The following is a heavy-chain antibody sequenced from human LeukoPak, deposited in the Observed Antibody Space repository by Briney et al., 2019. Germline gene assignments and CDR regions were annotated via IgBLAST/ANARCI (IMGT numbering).Heavy chain of an antibody. Sequence: PGGSLRLSCAASGFTFGSYSMNWVRQAPGKGLEWGSSISCSSSYIYYADSVKGRFTISRDNAKNSLYLQMNSLRAEDTAVYYCARGPSDIVVVPAAIFYYYMDVWGKGTTVTVSS. V-gene: IGHV3-21*01. J-gene: IGHJ6*03. CDR2: ISCSSSYI. CDR1: GFTFGSYS. D-gene: IGHD2-2*02. CDR3: ARGPSDIVVVPAAIFYYYMDV.